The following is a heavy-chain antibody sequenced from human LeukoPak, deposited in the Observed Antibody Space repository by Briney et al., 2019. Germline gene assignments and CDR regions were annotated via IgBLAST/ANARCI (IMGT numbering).Heavy chain of an antibody. Sequence: GASVKVSCKASGCTFTCYGISWVRQAPGQGLEWMGWISAYNGNTNYAQKLQGRVTMTTDTSTSTAYMELRSLRSDDTAVYYCARQDYYDSSGAFDIWGQGTMVTVSS. D-gene: IGHD3-22*01. V-gene: IGHV1-18*01. CDR1: GCTFTCYG. CDR3: ARQDYYDSSGAFDI. CDR2: ISAYNGNT. J-gene: IGHJ3*02.